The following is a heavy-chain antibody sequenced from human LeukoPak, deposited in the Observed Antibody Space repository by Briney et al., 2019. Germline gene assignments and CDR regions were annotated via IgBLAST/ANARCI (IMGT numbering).Heavy chain of an antibody. J-gene: IGHJ4*02. CDR1: GFTFSSFG. CDR3: VGGAWQWLAPFDY. D-gene: IGHD6-19*01. CDR2: IWYDASNK. V-gene: IGHV3-33*01. Sequence: GRSLTLSCAASGFTFSSFGMLWVRQAPGKGLEWVAVIWYDASNKYYADSVKGRFTISRDKANNSLYLQMNSLRDEDTAVYYCVGGAWQWLAPFDYWGQGALVTVSS.